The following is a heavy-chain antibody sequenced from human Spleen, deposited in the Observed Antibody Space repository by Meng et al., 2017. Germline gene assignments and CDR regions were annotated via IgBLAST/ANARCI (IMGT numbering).Heavy chain of an antibody. CDR1: DGPFSGYN. CDR3: VRGRRGGTGWYWGLVY. CDR2: INHSEST. V-gene: IGHV4-34*01. J-gene: IGHJ4*02. D-gene: IGHD6-19*01. Sequence: QVQLQQWGAGLLKPSETLSLICAFYDGPFSGYNWSWIRQSPGKGREWIGEINHSESTNYNPSLKSRVTMSVDTSRNQFSLKLNSVTAADTAVYYCVRGRRGGTGWYWGLVYWGQGTLVTVSS.